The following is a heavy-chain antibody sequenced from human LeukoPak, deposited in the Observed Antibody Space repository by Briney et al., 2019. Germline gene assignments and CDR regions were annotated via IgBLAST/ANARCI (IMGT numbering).Heavy chain of an antibody. CDR2: ISGSADGT. V-gene: IGHV3-23*01. CDR1: GFTFSSYA. D-gene: IGHD4-17*01. CDR3: ARTVTTDYAFDI. J-gene: IGHJ3*02. Sequence: SGGSLRLSCAASGFTFSSYAMNWVRQAPGKGLEWVSTISGSADGTYYADSVKGRFTISRDNSKSTLYLQMNSPRAEDTAVYYCARTVTTDYAFDIWGQGTMVTVSS.